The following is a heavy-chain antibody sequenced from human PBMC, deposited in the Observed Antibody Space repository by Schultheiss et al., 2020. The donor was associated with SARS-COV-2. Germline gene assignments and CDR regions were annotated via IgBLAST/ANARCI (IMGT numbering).Heavy chain of an antibody. CDR3: ASSRFELNWFDP. CDR1: GGTFTGYY. V-gene: IGHV1-46*01. J-gene: IGHJ5*02. CDR2: INPSGGNT. D-gene: IGHD1-26*01. Sequence: ASVKVSCKASGGTFTGYYMHWVRQAPGQGLEWMGIINPSGGNTNYAQKLQGRVTMTTDTSTSTAYMELSSLRSEDTAVYYCASSRFELNWFDPWGQGTLVTVSS.